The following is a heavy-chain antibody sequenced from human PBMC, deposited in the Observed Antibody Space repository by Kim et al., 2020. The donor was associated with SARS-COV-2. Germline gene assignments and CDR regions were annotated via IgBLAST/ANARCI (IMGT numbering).Heavy chain of an antibody. J-gene: IGHJ4*02. Sequence: ASVKVSCKASGYTFTNYAISWGRQAPGQGLEWMGWINTDTGNPTYAQAFTGRFVFSVETSVSTTYLQISSLKAEDTALYYCARVIWGSYRYTDSWGQGTLVTVSS. V-gene: IGHV7-4-1*02. CDR2: INTDTGNP. CDR3: ARVIWGSYRYTDS. CDR1: GYTFTNYA. D-gene: IGHD3-16*02.